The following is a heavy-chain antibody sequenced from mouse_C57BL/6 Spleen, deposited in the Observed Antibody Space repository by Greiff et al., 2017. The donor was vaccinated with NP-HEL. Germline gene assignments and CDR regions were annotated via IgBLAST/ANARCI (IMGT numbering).Heavy chain of an antibody. CDR1: GYAFTNYL. Sequence: QVQLQQSGAELVRPGTSVKVSCKASGYAFTNYLIEWVKQRPGQGLEWIGVINPGSGGTNYNEKFKGKATLTADKSSSTAYMQLSSLTSEDSAVYFCARLIYYYGTDDWGQGTTLTVSS. D-gene: IGHD1-1*01. CDR2: INPGSGGT. J-gene: IGHJ2*01. V-gene: IGHV1-54*01. CDR3: ARLIYYYGTDD.